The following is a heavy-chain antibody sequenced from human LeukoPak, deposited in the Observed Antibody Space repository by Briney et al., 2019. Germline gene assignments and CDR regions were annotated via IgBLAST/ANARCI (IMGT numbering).Heavy chain of an antibody. V-gene: IGHV4-59*12. CDR1: GGAITNYY. D-gene: IGHD6-13*01. J-gene: IGHJ6*02. CDR3: ARDWDSSSWTLTSYYYYGMDV. Sequence: SETLSLTCGVSGGAITNYYWNWIRQAPGKGLEWLGGIYYSGSTYYNPSLKSRVTISVDTSKNQFSLKLSSVTAADTAVYYCARDWDSSSWTLTSYYYYGMDVWGQGTTVTVSS. CDR2: IYYSGST.